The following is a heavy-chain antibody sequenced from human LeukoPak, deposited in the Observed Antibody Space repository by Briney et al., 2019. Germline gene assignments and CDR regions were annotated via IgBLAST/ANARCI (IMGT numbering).Heavy chain of an antibody. CDR3: ARDGNRITFGGVSFDY. J-gene: IGHJ4*02. D-gene: IGHD3-16*01. CDR2: ISAYNGNT. CDR1: GYTFTSYG. V-gene: IGHV1-18*01. Sequence: ASVKVSCKASGYTFTSYGISWVRQAPGQGLEWMGWISAYNGNTNYAQKLQGRVTMTTDTSTSTAYMELRSLRSDDTAVYYCARDGNRITFGGVSFDYWGQGTLVTVPS.